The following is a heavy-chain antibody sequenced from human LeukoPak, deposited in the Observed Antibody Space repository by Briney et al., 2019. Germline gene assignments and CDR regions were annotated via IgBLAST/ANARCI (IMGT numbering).Heavy chain of an antibody. CDR1: GFIIRSYE. D-gene: IGHD1-26*01. J-gene: IGHJ4*02. V-gene: IGHV3-48*03. CDR2: ISSSGSTI. CDR3: ARTGGSYPYYFEY. Sequence: PGGSLRLSCAASGFIIRSYEMNWVRQAPGKGLEWDSYISSSGSTIYYADSVKGRFTLSRDNAKNSLYLQMNSLRAEDTAVYYCARTGGSYPYYFEYWGQGTLVTVSS.